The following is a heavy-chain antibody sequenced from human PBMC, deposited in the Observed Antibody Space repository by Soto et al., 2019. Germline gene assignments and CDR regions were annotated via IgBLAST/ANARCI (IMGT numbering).Heavy chain of an antibody. V-gene: IGHV4-38-2*02. CDR3: ANAVVMVGACSTIDY. CDR2: IYHGGTT. J-gene: IGHJ4*01. D-gene: IGHD2-2*01. CDR1: GYSISSGSY. Sequence: SETLSLTCTVSGYSISSGSYWGWIRQPPGKGPEWIASIYHGGTTFYNPSLKSRVTVSVDKSNNQFSLKLRSVTAADTAVYYCANAVVMVGACSTIDYWGHGTPVTVSS.